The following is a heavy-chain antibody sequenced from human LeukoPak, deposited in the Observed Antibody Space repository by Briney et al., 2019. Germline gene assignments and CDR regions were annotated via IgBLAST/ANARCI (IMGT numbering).Heavy chain of an antibody. CDR3: ARDSYYDSSGYYLYYFDY. CDR2: ISSSSSYI. V-gene: IGHV3-21*01. CDR1: GFTSSSYS. J-gene: IGHJ4*02. Sequence: PGGSLRLSCAASGFTSSSYSMNWVRQAPGKGLEWVSSISSSSSYIYYADSVKGRFTISRDNAKNSLYLQMNSLRAEDTAVYYCARDSYYDSSGYYLYYFDYWGQGTLVTVSS. D-gene: IGHD3-22*01.